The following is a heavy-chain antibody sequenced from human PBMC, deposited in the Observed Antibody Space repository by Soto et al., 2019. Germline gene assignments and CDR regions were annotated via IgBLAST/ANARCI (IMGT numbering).Heavy chain of an antibody. J-gene: IGHJ6*03. V-gene: IGHV4-59*01. CDR3: ARGGRSAYYYYMGV. CDR2: VYYSGST. CDR1: GGSISTYY. Sequence: SETLSLTCTVSGGSISTYYWSWVRQPPGKGLEWIGYVYYSGSTNYNPSLKSRVTISVDTSKNQFSLKLTSVTAADTVMYYCARGGRSAYYYYMGVWGKGTTVTVSS.